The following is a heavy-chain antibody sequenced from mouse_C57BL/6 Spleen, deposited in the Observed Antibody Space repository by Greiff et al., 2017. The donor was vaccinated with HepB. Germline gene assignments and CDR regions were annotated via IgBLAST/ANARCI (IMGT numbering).Heavy chain of an antibody. CDR2: IDPEDGDT. V-gene: IGHV14-1*01. D-gene: IGHD4-1*01. CDR3: TTWGTGRNFDY. J-gene: IGHJ2*01. Sequence: VHVKQSGAELVRPGASVKLSCTASGFNIKDYYMHWVKQRPEQGLEWIGRIDPEDGDTEYAPKFQGKATMTADTSSNTAYLQLSSLTSEDTAVYYCTTWGTGRNFDYWGQGTTLTVSS. CDR1: GFNIKDYY.